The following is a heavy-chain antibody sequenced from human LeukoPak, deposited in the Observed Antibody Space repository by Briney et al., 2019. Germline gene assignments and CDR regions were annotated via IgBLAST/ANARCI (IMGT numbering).Heavy chain of an antibody. CDR2: ISGSGGST. V-gene: IGHV3-23*01. Sequence: GGSLRLFCAASVFTLSSYAMSWVRQAPGKGLEWVSAISGSGGSTYYADSVKGRFTISRDNSKNTLYLQMNSLRAEDTAVYYCAKVLRVPDYFDYWGQGTLVTVSS. CDR1: VFTLSSYA. CDR3: AKVLRVPDYFDY. J-gene: IGHJ4*02.